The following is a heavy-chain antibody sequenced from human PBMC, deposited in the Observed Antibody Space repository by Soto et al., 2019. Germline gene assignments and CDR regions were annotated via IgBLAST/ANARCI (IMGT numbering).Heavy chain of an antibody. CDR1: GGSISSYY. J-gene: IGHJ4*02. D-gene: IGHD3-3*01. CDR3: GRGPAHYDFWSGIDY. V-gene: IGHV4-59*01. Sequence: SETLSLTCTVSGGSISSYYWSWIRQPPGKGLEWIGYIYYSGSTNYNPSLKSRVTISVDTSKNQFSLKLSSVTAADTAVYYCGRGPAHYDFWSGIDYWGQGTLVTVSS. CDR2: IYYSGST.